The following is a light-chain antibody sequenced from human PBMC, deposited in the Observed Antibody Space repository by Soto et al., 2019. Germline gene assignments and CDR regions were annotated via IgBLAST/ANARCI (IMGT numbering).Light chain of an antibody. CDR2: TNS. Sequence: QSVLTQPPSASGTPRQRVTISCSGSNSNIGSNAVNWYQHLPGTAPKLLIYTNSQRPSGVPDRFSGSKSGTSASLAISGLQSEDEADYYCTTWDDSLNGWVFGGGTKLTVL. J-gene: IGLJ3*02. CDR3: TTWDDSLNGWV. CDR1: NSNIGSNA. V-gene: IGLV1-44*01.